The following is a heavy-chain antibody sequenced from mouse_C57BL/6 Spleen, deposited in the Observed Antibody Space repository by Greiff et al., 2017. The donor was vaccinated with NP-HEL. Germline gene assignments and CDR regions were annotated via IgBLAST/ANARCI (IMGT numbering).Heavy chain of an antibody. CDR1: GYTFTSYW. J-gene: IGHJ4*01. CDR3: ARISSGGDYYAMDY. Sequence: QVQLQQPGAELVRPGSSVKLSCKASGYTFTSYWMHWVKQRPIQGLEWIGNIDPSDSETHYNQKFKDKATLTVDKSSSTAYIQLSSLTSEDSAVYYCARISSGGDYYAMDYWGQGTSVTVSS. D-gene: IGHD3-2*02. CDR2: IDPSDSET. V-gene: IGHV1-52*01.